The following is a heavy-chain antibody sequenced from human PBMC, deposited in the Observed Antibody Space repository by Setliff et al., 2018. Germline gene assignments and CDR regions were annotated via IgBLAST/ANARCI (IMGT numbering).Heavy chain of an antibody. J-gene: IGHJ4*02. CDR3: ARERYFDN. CDR1: GYPFISYD. V-gene: IGHV1-8*01. Sequence: ASVKVSCKASGYPFISYDINWVRQAPGQGLEWMGWMNPNSGKTEYAQKFQDRVSMTRISSITTAYLELSTLKSDDTAVYYCARERYFDNWGQGTLVTVSS. CDR2: MNPNSGKT.